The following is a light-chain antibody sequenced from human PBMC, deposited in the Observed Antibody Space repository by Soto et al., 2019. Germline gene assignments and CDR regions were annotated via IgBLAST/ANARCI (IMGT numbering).Light chain of an antibody. CDR1: SSDVGGYNY. Sequence: QSALTQPASVSGSPGQSITISCTGTSSDVGGYNYVSWYQQNPGKAPKLMIYEVSNRPSGVSNRFSGSKSGNTASLTISGLQAEDEADFYCSTYTSTTTWVFGGGTNLTVL. J-gene: IGLJ3*02. CDR3: STYTSTTTWV. CDR2: EVS. V-gene: IGLV2-14*01.